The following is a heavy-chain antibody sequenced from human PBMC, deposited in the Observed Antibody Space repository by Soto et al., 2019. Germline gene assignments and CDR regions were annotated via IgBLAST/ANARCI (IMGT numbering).Heavy chain of an antibody. CDR3: ARHQRQLNRIVFFVY. Sequence: QLQLQESGPRLVKPSETLSLTCAVSGASISSNSYHWGWVRQPPGTGLEWIGSLPLGGSTHYNPHRQSRVPRPVNTSNNPFSLRLSSVSAADTSVYYCARHQRQLNRIVFFVYWGQETLVTVCS. J-gene: IGHJ4*02. CDR1: GASISSNSYH. V-gene: IGHV4-39*01. D-gene: IGHD5-18*01. CDR2: LPLGGST.